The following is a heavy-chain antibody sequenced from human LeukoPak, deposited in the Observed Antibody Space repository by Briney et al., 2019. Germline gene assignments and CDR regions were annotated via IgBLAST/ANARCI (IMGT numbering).Heavy chain of an antibody. D-gene: IGHD4/OR15-4a*01. CDR1: GFTVSSNS. CDR2: IYSDNT. J-gene: IGHJ4*02. Sequence: GGSLRLSCTVSGFTVSSNSMSWVRPAPGKGLEWVSLIYSDNTHYADSEKGRFTISRDNSKNTLYLQMNSLRAEDTAVYYCARRAGAYSQPYDYWGQGTLVTVSS. V-gene: IGHV3-53*01. CDR3: ARRAGAYSQPYDY.